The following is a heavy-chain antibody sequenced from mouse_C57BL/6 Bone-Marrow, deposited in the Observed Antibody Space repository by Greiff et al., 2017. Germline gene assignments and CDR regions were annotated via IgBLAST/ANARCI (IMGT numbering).Heavy chain of an antibody. J-gene: IGHJ4*01. CDR2: IYPSDSET. CDR1: GYTFTSYW. Sequence: QVQLQQPGAELVRPGSSVKLSCKASGYTFTSYWLDWVKQRPGQGLEWIGNIYPSDSETHYNQKFKDKATLTVDKSSNTAYMQLSSLTSEDSAVYYCARRQGNYGRSAMDYWGQGTSVTVSS. V-gene: IGHV1-61*01. D-gene: IGHD2-1*01. CDR3: ARRQGNYGRSAMDY.